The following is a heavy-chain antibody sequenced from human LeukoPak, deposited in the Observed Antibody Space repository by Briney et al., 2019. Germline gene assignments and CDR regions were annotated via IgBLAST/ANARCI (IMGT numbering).Heavy chain of an antibody. CDR1: GYTFTSYG. Sequence: ASAKVSCKASGYTFTSYGISWVRQAPGQGLEWMGWISAYNGNTNYAQKLQGRVTMTTDTSTSTAYMELRSLRSDDTAVYYCASSGPLTAAEGDKAFDIWGQGTMVTVSS. J-gene: IGHJ3*02. CDR3: ASSGPLTAAEGDKAFDI. CDR2: ISAYNGNT. V-gene: IGHV1-18*01. D-gene: IGHD6-13*01.